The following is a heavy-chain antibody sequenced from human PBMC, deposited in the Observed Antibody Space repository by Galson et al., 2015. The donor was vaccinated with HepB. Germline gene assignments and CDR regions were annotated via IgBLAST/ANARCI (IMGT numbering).Heavy chain of an antibody. J-gene: IGHJ4*02. D-gene: IGHD5-24*01. V-gene: IGHV1-8*01. CDR2: MNPNSGNT. Sequence: SVKVSCKASGYTFTSYDINWVRQATGQGLEWMGWMNPNSGNTGYAQKFQGRVTMTRNTSISTAYMELSSLRSEDTAVYYCARDGRDGYNLEDWGQGTLVTVSS. CDR1: GYTFTSYD. CDR3: ARDGRDGYNLED.